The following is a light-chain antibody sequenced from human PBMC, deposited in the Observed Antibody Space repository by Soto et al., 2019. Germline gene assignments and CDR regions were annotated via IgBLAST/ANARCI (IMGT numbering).Light chain of an antibody. Sequence: QSALTQPPSASGSPGQSVTISCTGTSSDVGGYNYVSWYQQHPGKAPKLMIYEVSKRPSGVPDRFSGSKSGNTASLTVSGLQALDDYDYYCSSYARCNHSVFGAGTK. CDR3: SSYARCNHSV. J-gene: IGLJ1*01. V-gene: IGLV2-8*01. CDR1: SSDVGGYNY. CDR2: EVS.